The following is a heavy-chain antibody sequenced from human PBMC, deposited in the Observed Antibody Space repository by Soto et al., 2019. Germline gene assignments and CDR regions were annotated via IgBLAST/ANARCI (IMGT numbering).Heavy chain of an antibody. J-gene: IGHJ3*01. CDR1: GGTFSSYT. CDR3: ARGDTAMAPDAFDL. D-gene: IGHD5-18*01. Sequence: QVQLVQSGAEVKKPGSSVKVSCKASGGTFSSYTISWVRQAPGQGLEWMGRIIPILGIANYAQKFQGRVTITADQSTSTAYMELSSLRSEDTAVCYCARGDTAMAPDAFDLWGQGTMVTVSS. V-gene: IGHV1-69*02. CDR2: IIPILGIA.